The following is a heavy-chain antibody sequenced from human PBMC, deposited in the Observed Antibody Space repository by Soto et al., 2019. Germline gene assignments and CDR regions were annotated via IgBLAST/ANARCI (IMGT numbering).Heavy chain of an antibody. CDR1: GGSINNNNYY. J-gene: IGHJ4*02. V-gene: IGHV4-39*01. CDR2: IFYSGTT. Sequence: QLQLPESGPGLVKPSETLSLTCTVSGGSINNNNYYWDWIRQPPGKGLEWIGSIFYSGTTYYHPSLESRVAISVDTSKNQCARKLSSVTAADTAVYYCTRRAYRYGAADYWGQGTMATVSS. D-gene: IGHD5-18*01. CDR3: TRRAYRYGAADY.